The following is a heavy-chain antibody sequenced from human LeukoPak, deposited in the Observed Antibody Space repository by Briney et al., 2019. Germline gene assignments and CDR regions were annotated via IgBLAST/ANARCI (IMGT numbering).Heavy chain of an antibody. CDR1: GASISSYF. CDR3: AANSADYNTLGSSYKV. V-gene: IGHV4-4*08. CDR2: ISNIGTT. J-gene: IGHJ4*02. D-gene: IGHD3-10*01. Sequence: SETLSLTCTVSGASISSYFWTWIRQSPGKGLEWIGYISNIGTTYYNPSLKSRVTISVDTSKNQFSLKLNSVTAADTAVFYCAANSADYNTLGSSYKVWGQGTLVTVSS.